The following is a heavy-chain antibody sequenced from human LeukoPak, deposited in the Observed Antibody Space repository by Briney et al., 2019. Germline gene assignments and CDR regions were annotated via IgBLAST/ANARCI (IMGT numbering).Heavy chain of an antibody. CDR3: AKGYGSSVYASFDW. V-gene: IGHV3-23*01. Sequence: PGGSLRLSCAASGFTLSSYSMTWVRQAPGKGLEWVSGISGSGDSTHYADSVKGRFTISRDDSKTTLYLQMNSLRAEDAAVYYCAKGYGSSVYASFDWWGQGTLVTVSS. CDR2: ISGSGDST. CDR1: GFTLSSYS. J-gene: IGHJ4*02. D-gene: IGHD3-22*01.